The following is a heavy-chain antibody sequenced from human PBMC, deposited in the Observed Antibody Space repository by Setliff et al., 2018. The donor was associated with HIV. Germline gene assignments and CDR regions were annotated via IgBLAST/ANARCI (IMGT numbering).Heavy chain of an antibody. V-gene: IGHV1-2*06. CDR3: ARPRVFDSFDV. CDR1: GYMILGYK. Sequence: ASVKVSCKASGYMILGYKMNWVRQAPGQGLEWIGRISPDNGVAEYAPKFQGRVRMTLDTSISTAYLEIPRLTSGDAAVYYCARPRVFDSFDVWGQGTRVTVPS. J-gene: IGHJ3*01. CDR2: ISPDNGVA.